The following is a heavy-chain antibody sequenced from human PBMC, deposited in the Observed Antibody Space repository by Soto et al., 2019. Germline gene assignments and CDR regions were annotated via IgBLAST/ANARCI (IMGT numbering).Heavy chain of an antibody. D-gene: IGHD2-15*01. J-gene: IGHJ4*02. V-gene: IGHV4-34*01. CDR3: ARSAGLGYCSGGSCYYDY. Sequence: QVQLQQWGAGLLKPSETLSLTCAVYGGSFSGYYWSWIRQPPGKGLEWIGEINHSGSTNYNPSLKSRVTISVDTSKNQFPLKLSSVTAADTAVYYCARSAGLGYCSGGSCYYDYWGQGTLVTVSS. CDR1: GGSFSGYY. CDR2: INHSGST.